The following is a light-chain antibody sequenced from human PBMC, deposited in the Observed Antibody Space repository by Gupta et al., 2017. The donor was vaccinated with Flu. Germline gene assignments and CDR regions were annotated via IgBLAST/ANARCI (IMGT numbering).Light chain of an antibody. Sequence: KTARMTWGGNNIGSKSVHWYQQKPGQAPVLVVHDDFDRPSGIPERFSGSNAGNTATLTISKVEARDEADYYCQVWDSSSDHPGVFGGGTKLTVL. CDR1: NIGSKS. V-gene: IGLV3-21*03. CDR3: QVWDSSSDHPGV. J-gene: IGLJ2*01. CDR2: DDF.